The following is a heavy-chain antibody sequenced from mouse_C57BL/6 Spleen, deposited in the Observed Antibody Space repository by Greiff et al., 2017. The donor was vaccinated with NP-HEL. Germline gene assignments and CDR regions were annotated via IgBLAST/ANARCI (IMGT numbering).Heavy chain of an antibody. Sequence: VQLKESGPGLVKPSQSLSLTCSVTGYSITSGYYWNLIRQFPGNKLEWMGYISYDGSTNYNSSLKNRISITRDTSKNQFFLKLKSVTTEDTATYYCARGGLLYDGYPWAMDYWGQGTSVTVSS. CDR1: GYSITSGYY. CDR2: ISYDGST. J-gene: IGHJ4*01. V-gene: IGHV3-6*01. D-gene: IGHD2-3*01. CDR3: ARGGLLYDGYPWAMDY.